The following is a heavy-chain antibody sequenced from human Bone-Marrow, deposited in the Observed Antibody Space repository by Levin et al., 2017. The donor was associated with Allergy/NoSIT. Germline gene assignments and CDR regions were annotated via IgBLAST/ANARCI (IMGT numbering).Heavy chain of an antibody. CDR2: IYWDDDR. CDR3: ARRRGSRFDY. Sequence: ESGPTLVKPTQTLTLTCTLSGFSLTTGGVAVGWIRQPPGKALEWLALIYWDDDRRYSPSLKTRLTITKDTSKTQVVLTMTNMDPVDTATYYCARRRGSRFDYWGQGTLVTV. V-gene: IGHV2-5*02. CDR1: GFSLTTGGVA. J-gene: IGHJ4*02. D-gene: IGHD6-13*01.